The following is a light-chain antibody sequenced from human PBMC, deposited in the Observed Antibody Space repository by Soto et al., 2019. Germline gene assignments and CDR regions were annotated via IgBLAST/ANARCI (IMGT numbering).Light chain of an antibody. Sequence: IVMTQSPATLSVSPGEGATLSCKASQNVYNNLAWYQQRPGQPPRLLIYDASTRATGISARFSGSGYGTEFTLTISSLQSEDFAVYFCQQCRNWPLTFGGGTQV. J-gene: IGKJ4*01. V-gene: IGKV3-15*01. CDR1: QNVYNN. CDR3: QQCRNWPLT. CDR2: DAS.